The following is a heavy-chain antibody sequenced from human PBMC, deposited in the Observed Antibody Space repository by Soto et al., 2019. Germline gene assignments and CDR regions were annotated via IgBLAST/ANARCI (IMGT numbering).Heavy chain of an antibody. J-gene: IGHJ4*02. CDR3: ARNSYYDFWGGYQRGVDL. CDR1: VYPISSGNY. CDR2: FYHSGNT. Sequence: SETLSLTCAVSVYPISSGNYWGWIRQSPGRGLEWIGSFYHSGNTYYNPSLKSRLTISVDSSNNQFSLRLTSVTGADTAVYYCARNSYYDFWGGYQRGVDLWGQGTVVTVSS. D-gene: IGHD3-3*01. V-gene: IGHV4-38-2*01.